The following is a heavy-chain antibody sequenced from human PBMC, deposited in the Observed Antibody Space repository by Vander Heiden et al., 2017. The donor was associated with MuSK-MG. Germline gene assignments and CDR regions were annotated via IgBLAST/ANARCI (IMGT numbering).Heavy chain of an antibody. D-gene: IGHD3-10*01. CDR2: ISSGSSTI. J-gene: IGHJ4*02. CDR1: GFTFSSYS. V-gene: IGHV3-48*04. Sequence: EVQLVESGGGLVQPGGSLRLSCAASGFTFSSYSMNWVRQAPGKGLEWVSYISSGSSTIYYADSVKGRFTISRDNAKNSLYLQMNSLRAEDTAVYYCARGDYIYYGSGYYFDYWGQGTLVTVSS. CDR3: ARGDYIYYGSGYYFDY.